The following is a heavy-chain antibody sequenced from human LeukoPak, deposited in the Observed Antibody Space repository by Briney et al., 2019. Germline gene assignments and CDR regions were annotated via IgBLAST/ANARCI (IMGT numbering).Heavy chain of an antibody. V-gene: IGHV1-69*05. Sequence: SVKVSCKASGGTFSSYAISWVRQAPGQGLEWMGGIIPIFGTANYAQKFQGRVTITTDESTSTAYMELSSLRSEDTAVYYCARHYDSSGGWFDPWGQGNLVTGSS. D-gene: IGHD3-22*01. CDR1: GGTFSSYA. CDR3: ARHYDSSGGWFDP. J-gene: IGHJ5*02. CDR2: IIPIFGTA.